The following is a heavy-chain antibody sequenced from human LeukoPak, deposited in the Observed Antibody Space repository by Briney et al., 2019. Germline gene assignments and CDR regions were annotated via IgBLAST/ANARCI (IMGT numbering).Heavy chain of an antibody. V-gene: IGHV1-46*01. J-gene: IGHJ6*03. D-gene: IGHD6-19*01. Sequence: ASVKVSCKASGYTFTRYYIHWVRQAPGQGPEWMGMINPSGGSTTYAQRFQGRVTMTRDMSASTVFMELSSLRSEDTAVYYCARGKLAVAGTSRRGYYMDVWGKGTTVTISS. CDR1: GYTFTRYY. CDR2: INPSGGST. CDR3: ARGKLAVAGTSRRGYYMDV.